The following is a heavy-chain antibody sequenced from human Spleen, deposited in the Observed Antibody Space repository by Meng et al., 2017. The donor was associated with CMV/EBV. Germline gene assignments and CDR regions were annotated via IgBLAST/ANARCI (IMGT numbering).Heavy chain of an antibody. D-gene: IGHD1-7*01. V-gene: IGHV3-30*14. CDR3: ARGNTRSPGIRGTAIDY. J-gene: IGHJ4*02. CDR1: GFKFSGFA. CDR2: ISHDGSNI. Sequence: GESLKISCAASGFKFSGFAMHWVRQPPGEGLQWVSVISHDGSNIYYADPVKGRFTISRDSSKNTLYLHINSLRGEDTAVYYCARGNTRSPGIRGTAIDYWGQGILVTVSS.